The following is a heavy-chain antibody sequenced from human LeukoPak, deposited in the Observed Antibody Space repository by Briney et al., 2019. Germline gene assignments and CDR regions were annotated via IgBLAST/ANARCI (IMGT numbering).Heavy chain of an antibody. CDR3: ARDRYCSGGSCYSWFDP. CDR2: IYTSGST. Sequence: SETLSLTCTVSGGSISSYYWSWIPQPAGKGLEWIGRIYTSGSTNYNPSLKSRVTMSVDTSKNQFSLKLSSVTAADTAVYYCARDRYCSGGSCYSWFDPWGQGTLVTVSS. CDR1: GGSISSYY. D-gene: IGHD2-15*01. V-gene: IGHV4-4*07. J-gene: IGHJ5*02.